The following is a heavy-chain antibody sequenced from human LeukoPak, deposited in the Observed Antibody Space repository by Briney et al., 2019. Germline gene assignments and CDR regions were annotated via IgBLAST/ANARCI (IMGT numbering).Heavy chain of an antibody. D-gene: IGHD2-15*01. V-gene: IGHV3-21*01. Sequence: GGSLRLSCAASGFTFSRYSMNWVRQAPGKGLEWVSSISSSSSYIYYADSVKGRFTISRDNAKNSLYLQMNSLRAEDTAVYYCARRSCGGGTCYESRGWFDYWGQGTLVIVSS. CDR1: GFTFSRYS. CDR3: ARRSCGGGTCYESRGWFDY. J-gene: IGHJ4*02. CDR2: ISSSSSYI.